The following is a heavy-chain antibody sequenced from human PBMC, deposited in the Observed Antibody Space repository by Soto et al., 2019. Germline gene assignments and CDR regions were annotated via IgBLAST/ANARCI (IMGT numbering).Heavy chain of an antibody. CDR2: ISSSSSYI. CDR3: ARDGAVVVVPATDAFDI. CDR1: GFTFSSYS. D-gene: IGHD2-15*01. J-gene: IGHJ3*02. V-gene: IGHV3-21*01. Sequence: GGSLRLSCAASGFTFSSYSMNWVRQAPGKGLEWVSSISSSSSYIYYADSVKGRFTISRDNAKNSLYLQMNSLRAEDTAVYYCARDGAVVVVPATDAFDIWGQGTMVTVSS.